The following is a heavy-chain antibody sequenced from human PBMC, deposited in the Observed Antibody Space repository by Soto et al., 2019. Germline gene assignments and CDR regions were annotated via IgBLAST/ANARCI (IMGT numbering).Heavy chain of an antibody. V-gene: IGHV4-31*03. J-gene: IGHJ3*02. Sequence: QVQLQESGPGLVKPSQTLSLTCTVSGGSISSGGYYWSWIRQHPGKGLEWIGYIYYSGSTYYNPSLKSRVTISVDTSKNQFSLKLSSVTAADTAVYYCARYAYGSGRDGAFDIWGQGTMVTVSS. CDR3: ARYAYGSGRDGAFDI. CDR1: GGSISSGGYY. CDR2: IYYSGST. D-gene: IGHD3-10*01.